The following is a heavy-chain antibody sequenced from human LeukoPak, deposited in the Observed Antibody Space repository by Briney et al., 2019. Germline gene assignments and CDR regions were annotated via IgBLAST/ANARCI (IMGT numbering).Heavy chain of an antibody. V-gene: IGHV4-59*08. CDR2: VHYSGST. D-gene: IGHD5-24*01. Sequence: SETLSLTCTVSGGSISSYYWSWIRQPPGKGLEWIGYVHYSGSTNYNPSLKSRVTMSLDTSKNQFSLKLSSVTAADTAVYYCARSGDGYNPGWFDPWGQGNLVTVSS. J-gene: IGHJ5*01. CDR1: GGSISSYY. CDR3: ARSGDGYNPGWFDP.